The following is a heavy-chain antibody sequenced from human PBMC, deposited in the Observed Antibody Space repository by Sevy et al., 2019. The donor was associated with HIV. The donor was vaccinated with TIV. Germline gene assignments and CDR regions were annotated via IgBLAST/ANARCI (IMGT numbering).Heavy chain of an antibody. V-gene: IGHV3-23*01. CDR3: AKEYYYDSSGSVGAFDI. CDR2: ISGSGGIT. J-gene: IGHJ3*02. CDR1: GFTFSSYA. Sequence: GGSLRLSCAASGFTFSSYAMSWVRQAPGKGLEWVSAISGSGGITYYADSVKGRFTISRDNSKNTLYLQMNSLRAEDTAAYYCAKEYYYDSSGSVGAFDIWGQGTMVTVSS. D-gene: IGHD3-22*01.